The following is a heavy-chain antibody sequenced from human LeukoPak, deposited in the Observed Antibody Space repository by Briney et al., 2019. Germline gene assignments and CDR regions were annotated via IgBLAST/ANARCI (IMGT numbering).Heavy chain of an antibody. V-gene: IGHV3-30-3*01. CDR1: GFPFTVYP. CDR3: ARSVSGVWLFDY. J-gene: IGHJ4*02. CDR2: SSSDETYK. D-gene: IGHD5/OR15-5a*01. Sequence: GGSLRLSCAASGFPFTVYPTHWVRQAPGKGLEWVSVSSSDETYKFHADSVRGRFTISRDNSKNRLYLQMSDLRAEDTAAYFCARSVSGVWLFDYWGRGTLVTVSS.